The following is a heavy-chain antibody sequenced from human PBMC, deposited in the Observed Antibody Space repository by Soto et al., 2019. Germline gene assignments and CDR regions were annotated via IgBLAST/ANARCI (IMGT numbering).Heavy chain of an antibody. CDR2: ISGSGGST. Sequence: EVQLLESGGGLVQPGGSLRLSCAASGFTFSSYAMSWVRQAPGKGLEWVSAISGSGGSTYYADSVKGRFTIFRDNSKNTLYLQMNSLRAEDTAVYYCAKLGGQSVVRYYFDYWGQGTLVTVSS. CDR1: GFTFSSYA. J-gene: IGHJ4*02. V-gene: IGHV3-23*01. CDR3: AKLGGQSVVRYYFDY. D-gene: IGHD3-10*02.